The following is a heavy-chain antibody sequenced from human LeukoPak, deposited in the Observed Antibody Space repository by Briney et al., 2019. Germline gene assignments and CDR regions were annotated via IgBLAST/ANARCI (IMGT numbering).Heavy chain of an antibody. CDR3: AKDRDGIALIAIDY. V-gene: IGHV3-7*01. D-gene: IGHD3-22*01. CDR2: IKQDGSEK. CDR1: GFTFSSYW. J-gene: IGHJ4*02. Sequence: GGSLRLSCAASGFTFSSYWMSWVRQAPGEGLEWVANIKQDGSEKYYVDSVKGRFTISRDNAKNSLYLQMNSLRAEDTAVYYCAKDRDGIALIAIDYWGQGTLVTVSS.